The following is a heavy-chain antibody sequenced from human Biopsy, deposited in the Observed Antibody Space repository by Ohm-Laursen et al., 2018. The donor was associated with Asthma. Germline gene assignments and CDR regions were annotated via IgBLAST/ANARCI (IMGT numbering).Heavy chain of an antibody. D-gene: IGHD3-9*01. CDR2: INPNGGAT. V-gene: IGHV1-2*06. Sequence: SVKVSCKASAYTFIGYHLHWVRQAPGEGLEWMGRINPNGGATIYAQKFQGRVTMTRDTSASTAYMDLSSLRSEDTAVYYCARTYYDFLTGQVNDAFAVWGQGTMVTVSS. CDR3: ARTYYDFLTGQVNDAFAV. J-gene: IGHJ3*01. CDR1: AYTFIGYH.